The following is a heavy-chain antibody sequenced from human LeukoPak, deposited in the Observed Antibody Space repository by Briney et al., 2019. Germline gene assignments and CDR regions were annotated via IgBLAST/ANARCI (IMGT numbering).Heavy chain of an antibody. CDR3: ARSVGATGNYYYGMDV. CDR1: GFTFSSYW. CDR2: IKQDGSEK. J-gene: IGHJ6*02. Sequence: PGGSLRLSCAASGFTFSSYWMSWVRQAPGKGLEWVANIKQDGSEKYYVDSVKGRFTISRDNTKNSLYLQMNSLRAEDTAMYYCARSVGATGNYYYGMDVWGQGTTVTVSS. D-gene: IGHD1-26*01. V-gene: IGHV3-7*03.